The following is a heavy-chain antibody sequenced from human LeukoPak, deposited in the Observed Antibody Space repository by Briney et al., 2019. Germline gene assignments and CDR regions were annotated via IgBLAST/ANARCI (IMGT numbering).Heavy chain of an antibody. CDR1: GFTVSSNY. V-gene: IGHV3-53*01. CDR2: IYSGGST. D-gene: IGHD3-22*01. CDR3: ARDNYYDSSGYYYFDY. Sequence: GGSLRLSCAASGFTVSSNYMSWVRQAPGKGLEWVSVIYSGGSTYYADSVKGRFTISRDNSKNTLYLQMNSLRAEDTAVYYCARDNYYDSSGYYYFDYWGQGTLVTVSS. J-gene: IGHJ4*02.